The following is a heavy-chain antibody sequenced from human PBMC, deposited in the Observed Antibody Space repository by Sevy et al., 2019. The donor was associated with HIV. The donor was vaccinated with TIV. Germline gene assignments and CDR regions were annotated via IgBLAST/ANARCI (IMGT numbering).Heavy chain of an antibody. CDR1: GYTFTSYY. V-gene: IGHV1-2*02. CDR3: ARAGSIAAAGTMGY. D-gene: IGHD6-13*01. J-gene: IGHJ4*02. CDR2: INPNSGGT. Sequence: ASVKVSCKVSGYTFTSYYMHWVRQAPGQGLEWMGWINPNSGGTNYAQKFQGRVTMTRDTSISTAYMELSRLRSDDTAVYYCARAGSIAAAGTMGYWGQGTLVTVSS.